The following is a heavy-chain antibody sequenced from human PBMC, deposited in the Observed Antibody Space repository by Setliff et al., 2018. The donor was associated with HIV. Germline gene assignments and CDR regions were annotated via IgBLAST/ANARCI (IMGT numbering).Heavy chain of an antibody. J-gene: IGHJ5*02. CDR1: GVSINRTHHY. CDR2: VSQSGST. CDR3: ARVPVAGANWFDP. Sequence: SETLSLTCSVSGVSINRTHHYWGWIRQSPGKRLEWIGSVSQSGSTYCNPSLKSRITISVDRSKNLFSLKLISVTAADQGVYYCARVPVAGANWFDPWGLGTLVTVSS. V-gene: IGHV4-39*01. D-gene: IGHD2-21*01.